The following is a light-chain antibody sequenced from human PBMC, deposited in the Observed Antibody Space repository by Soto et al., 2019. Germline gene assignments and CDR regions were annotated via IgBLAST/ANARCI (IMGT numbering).Light chain of an antibody. CDR2: GAS. CDR1: QSVTSY. Sequence: ELVLTQSPGTLSLSPGERGTLPCTVSQSVTSYLAWYQQKPGQAPRLLIYGASSRATGIPDRFSGSGSGTDFTLTISRLEPEDFAVYYCQQYGSSPPLTFGGGTKVDIK. V-gene: IGKV3-20*01. J-gene: IGKJ4*01. CDR3: QQYGSSPPLT.